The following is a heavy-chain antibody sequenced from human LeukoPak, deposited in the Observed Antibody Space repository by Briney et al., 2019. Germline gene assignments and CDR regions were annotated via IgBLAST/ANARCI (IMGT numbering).Heavy chain of an antibody. V-gene: IGHV4-59*01. CDR1: GGSISSYY. CDR2: IYYSGST. CDR3: ARVRSGWYVDY. D-gene: IGHD6-19*01. Sequence: SPETLSLTCTVSGGSISSYYWSWIRQPPGKGLEWIGYIYYSGSTNYNPSLKSRVTISVDTSKNQFSLKLSSVTAADTAVYYCARVRSGWYVDYWGQGTLVTVSS. J-gene: IGHJ4*02.